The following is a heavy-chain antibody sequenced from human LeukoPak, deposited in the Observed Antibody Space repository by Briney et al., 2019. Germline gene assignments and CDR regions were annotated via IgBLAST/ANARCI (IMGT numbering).Heavy chain of an antibody. Sequence: GGSLRLSCAASGFTFSSYEMNWVRQAPGKGLEWVANIKQDGSEKYYVDSVKGRFTISRDNAKNSLYLQMNSLRAEDTAVYYCARDRSVYYYDSSGYYFLDYWGQGTLVTVSS. D-gene: IGHD3-22*01. CDR1: GFTFSSYE. CDR2: IKQDGSEK. J-gene: IGHJ4*02. V-gene: IGHV3-7*01. CDR3: ARDRSVYYYDSSGYYFLDY.